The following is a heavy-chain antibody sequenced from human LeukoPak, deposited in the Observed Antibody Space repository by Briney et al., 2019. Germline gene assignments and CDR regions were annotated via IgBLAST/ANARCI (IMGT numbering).Heavy chain of an antibody. CDR1: GYTFTDYY. D-gene: IGHD2/OR15-2a*01. J-gene: IGHJ4*02. V-gene: IGHV1-2*02. CDR3: ARGFDLLADY. CDR2: INPNSGGT. Sequence: ASVKVSCKSFGYTFTDYYVHWVRQAPGQGLEWMGWINPNSGGTNYAQKFQGRVTMTRDTSISTAYMELSRLRSDDTAVYYCARGFDLLADYWGQGTLVTVSS.